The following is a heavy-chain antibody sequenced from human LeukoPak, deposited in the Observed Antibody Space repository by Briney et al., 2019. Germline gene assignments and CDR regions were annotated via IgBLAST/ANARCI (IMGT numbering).Heavy chain of an antibody. V-gene: IGHV3-23*01. Sequence: GGSLRLSCAASGFSFSNYAMSWVRQAPGKGLEWVSIISDSGFNTYYTDSVRGRFTASRDNPKNTLYLQMNSLRAEDTALYYCAKGLKEGRPWGLNCFDNWGQGTLVTVSS. CDR1: GFSFSNYA. J-gene: IGHJ4*02. D-gene: IGHD2-21*02. CDR2: ISDSGFNT. CDR3: AKGLKEGRPWGLNCFDN.